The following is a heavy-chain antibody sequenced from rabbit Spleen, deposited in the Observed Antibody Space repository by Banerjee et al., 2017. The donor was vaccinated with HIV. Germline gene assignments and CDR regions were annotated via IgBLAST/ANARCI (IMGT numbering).Heavy chain of an antibody. D-gene: IGHD2-1*01. CDR1: GFSFSSSYW. CDR3: AREWADIGGDYGPYYFDF. CDR2: IDPGSSGNT. Sequence: QSLEESGGDLVKPGASLTLTCTASGFSFSSSYWICWVRQAPGKGLEWIACIDPGSSGNTYYAKWAKGRFTITRSTSLNTVTLQLTSLTAADTATYFCAREWADIGGDYGPYYFDFWGPGTLVTVS. J-gene: IGHJ4*01. V-gene: IGHV1S40*01.